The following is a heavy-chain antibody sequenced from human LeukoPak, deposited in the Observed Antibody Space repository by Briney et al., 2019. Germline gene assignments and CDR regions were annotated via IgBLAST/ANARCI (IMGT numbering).Heavy chain of an antibody. D-gene: IGHD3-10*01. J-gene: IGHJ4*02. CDR3: AVGITMVRGVIIYYFDY. Sequence: SVKVSCKASGGTFSSYAISWVRQAPGQGLEWMGGIIPIFGTANYAQKFQGRVTITADKSTSTAYMELSSLRSEDTAVYYCAVGITMVRGVIIYYFDYWGQGTLVTASS. CDR2: IIPIFGTA. V-gene: IGHV1-69*06. CDR1: GGTFSSYA.